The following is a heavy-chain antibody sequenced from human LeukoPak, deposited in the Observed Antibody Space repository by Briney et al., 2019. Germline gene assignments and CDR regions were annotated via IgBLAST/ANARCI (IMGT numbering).Heavy chain of an antibody. D-gene: IGHD3-9*01. Sequence: GGTLRLSCVDSEFTFSNHGMNWVRQAPGKGLEWVADISYDGSNKYYADSVKGRFTISRDNSKNTLYLQMNSLRAEDTAVYYCAREARYFDWTRGPSFDYWGQGTLVTVSS. J-gene: IGHJ4*02. V-gene: IGHV3-30*03. CDR3: AREARYFDWTRGPSFDY. CDR1: EFTFSNHG. CDR2: ISYDGSNK.